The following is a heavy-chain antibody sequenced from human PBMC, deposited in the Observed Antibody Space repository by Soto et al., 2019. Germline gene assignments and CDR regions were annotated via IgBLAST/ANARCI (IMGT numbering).Heavy chain of an antibody. V-gene: IGHV1-69*06. CDR2: IIPIFGTA. CDR1: GGTFSSYA. D-gene: IGHD2-15*01. J-gene: IGHJ6*02. CDR3: ARDGCSGGSCYGYYYYGMDV. Sequence: QVQLVQSGAEVKKPGSSVKVSCKASGGTFSSYAISWVRQAPGQGLEWMGGIIPIFGTANYAQKFQGRVTITEDKSTSTAYMELSSLRSEDTAVYYCARDGCSGGSCYGYYYYGMDVWGQGTTVTVSS.